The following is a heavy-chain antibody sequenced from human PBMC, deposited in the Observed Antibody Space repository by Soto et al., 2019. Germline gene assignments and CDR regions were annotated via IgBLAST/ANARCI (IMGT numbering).Heavy chain of an antibody. J-gene: IGHJ5*02. CDR2: INWNSGSI. CDR1: GFTFDDYA. D-gene: IGHD6-6*01. Sequence: PXGSRRLSCAASGFTFDDYAMHWVRQGPGKGLEWVSGINWNSGSIVYADSVQGRFTISRENAKNSLYLQMNSLRPEDTALYYCVKGRDRSSSSWLVPWGQGTLVTVS. CDR3: VKGRDRSSSSWLVP. V-gene: IGHV3-9*01.